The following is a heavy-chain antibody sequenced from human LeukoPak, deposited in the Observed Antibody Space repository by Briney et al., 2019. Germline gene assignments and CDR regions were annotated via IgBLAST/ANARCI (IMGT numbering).Heavy chain of an antibody. Sequence: QPSETLSLTCSVSGGSISSYYWSWIRQPPRKGLEWIGYIYYSGITNYNPSLKSRVTISVDTSKNQFSLKLSSVTAADTAVYYCASAYYYGSGSYIHWGQGTLVTVSS. CDR1: GGSISSYY. D-gene: IGHD3-10*01. V-gene: IGHV4-59*08. J-gene: IGHJ4*02. CDR3: ASAYYYGSGSYIH. CDR2: IYYSGIT.